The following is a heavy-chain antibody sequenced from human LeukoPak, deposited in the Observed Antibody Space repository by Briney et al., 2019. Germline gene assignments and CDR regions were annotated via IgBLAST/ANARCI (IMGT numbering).Heavy chain of an antibody. CDR3: EKAPTKVAGRYYFDY. Sequence: PGGSLRLSCAASGFTFSSYAMSWVRQAPGKGLEWVSAISGSGGSTYYADSVKGRFTISRDNSKNTLYLQMNSLRAEDTAVYYCEKAPTKVAGRYYFDYWGQGTLVTVSS. D-gene: IGHD6-19*01. V-gene: IGHV3-23*01. J-gene: IGHJ4*02. CDR1: GFTFSSYA. CDR2: ISGSGGST.